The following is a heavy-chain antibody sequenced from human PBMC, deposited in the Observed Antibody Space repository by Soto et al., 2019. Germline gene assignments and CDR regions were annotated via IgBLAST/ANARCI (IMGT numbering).Heavy chain of an antibody. V-gene: IGHV3-74*01. CDR1: GFTFSSYW. Sequence: GGSLRLSCAASGFTFSSYWMHWVRQAPGKGLVWVSRMNEDGGTTDYADSVQGRFTISRDNAKNTLYLQMNSLRVEDTAVYYCASDLSGRADVWGQGTTVTVSS. CDR2: MNEDGGTT. D-gene: IGHD3-10*01. CDR3: ASDLSGRADV. J-gene: IGHJ6*02.